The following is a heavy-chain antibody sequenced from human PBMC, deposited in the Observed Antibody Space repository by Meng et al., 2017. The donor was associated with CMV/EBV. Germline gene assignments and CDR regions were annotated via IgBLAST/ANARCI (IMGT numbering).Heavy chain of an antibody. J-gene: IGHJ6*02. CDR2: ISWNSGSI. V-gene: IGHV3-9*01. D-gene: IGHD6-13*01. CDR1: GFTFDDYA. Sequence: GGSLRLSCAASGFTFDDYAMHWVRQAPGKGPEWVSGISWNSGSIGYADSVKGRFTISRDNAKNSLYLQMNSLRAEDTALYYCAKSLRIAAAGPDYGMDVWGQGTTVTVSS. CDR3: AKSLRIAAAGPDYGMDV.